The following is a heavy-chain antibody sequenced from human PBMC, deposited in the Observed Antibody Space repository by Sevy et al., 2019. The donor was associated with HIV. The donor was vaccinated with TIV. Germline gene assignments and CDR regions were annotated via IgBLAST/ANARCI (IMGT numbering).Heavy chain of an antibody. Sequence: GGSLRLSCTASGFTFGDYAMSWFRQAPGKGLEWVGFIRSKGYGGTTEYAASVKGRFTISRDDSKSIAYVQMNSLKTEDIAVYYCARGPRGNYVFDYWGQGTLVTVSS. D-gene: IGHD4-4*01. CDR2: IRSKGYGGTT. J-gene: IGHJ4*02. CDR1: GFTFGDYA. V-gene: IGHV3-49*03. CDR3: ARGPRGNYVFDY.